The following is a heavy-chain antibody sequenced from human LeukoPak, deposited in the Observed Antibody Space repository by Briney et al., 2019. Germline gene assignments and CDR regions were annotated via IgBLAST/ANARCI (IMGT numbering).Heavy chain of an antibody. Sequence: SVKVSCKASGGAFSSYAISWVRQAPRQGLEWMGGIIPIFGTANYAQKFQGRVTITPDESTSTAYMELSSLRSEDTAVYYCARGATAGYYYYYMDVWGKGTTVTVSS. V-gene: IGHV1-69*13. D-gene: IGHD5-24*01. J-gene: IGHJ6*03. CDR1: GGAFSSYA. CDR2: IIPIFGTA. CDR3: ARGATAGYYYYYMDV.